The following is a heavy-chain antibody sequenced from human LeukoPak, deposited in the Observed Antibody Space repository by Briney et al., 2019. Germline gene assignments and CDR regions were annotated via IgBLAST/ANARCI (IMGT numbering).Heavy chain of an antibody. CDR2: IYYSGST. Sequence: SETLSLTCTVSGGSISSYYWSWIRQPPGKGLEWIGYIYYSGSTNYNPSLKSRVTISVDTSKNQFSLKLSSVTAADTAVYYGAREGGYCSSTSCPRNYYYGMDAWGKGTTVTVSS. CDR1: GGSISSYY. D-gene: IGHD2-2*01. CDR3: AREGGYCSSTSCPRNYYYGMDA. V-gene: IGHV4-59*01. J-gene: IGHJ6*04.